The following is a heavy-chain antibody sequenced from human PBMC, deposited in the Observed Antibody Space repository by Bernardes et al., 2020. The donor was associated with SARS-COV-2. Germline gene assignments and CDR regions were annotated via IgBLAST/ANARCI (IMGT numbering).Heavy chain of an antibody. Sequence: SETLSLTRTVSGGSISSTSYYWGWVRQPPGKGLEYIGYISYSRNTYYNPSLKSRVTISVTSRNHFSLNLSSVTAADTAVYYCARYYGSGSLFDYWGQGTLVTVSS. D-gene: IGHD3-10*01. CDR3: ARYYGSGSLFDY. CDR2: ISYSRNT. V-gene: IGHV4-39*02. J-gene: IGHJ4*02. CDR1: GGSISSTSYY.